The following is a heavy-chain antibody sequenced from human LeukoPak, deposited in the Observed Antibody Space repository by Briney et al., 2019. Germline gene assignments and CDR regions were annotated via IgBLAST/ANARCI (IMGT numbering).Heavy chain of an antibody. CDR2: ISWNSGSI. CDR3: AKDITSGSYTPYFDY. J-gene: IGHJ4*02. D-gene: IGHD1-26*01. V-gene: IGHV3-9*01. CDR1: GFTFDDYA. Sequence: GGSLRLSCAASGFTFDDYAMPWVRQAPGKGLEWVSGISWNSGSIGYADSVKGRFTISRDNAKNSLYLQMNSLRAEDTALYYCAKDITSGSYTPYFDYWGQGTLVTVSS.